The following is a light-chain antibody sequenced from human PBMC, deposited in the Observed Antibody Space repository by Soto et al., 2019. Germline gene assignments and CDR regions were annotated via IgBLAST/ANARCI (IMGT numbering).Light chain of an antibody. CDR1: QSVSSN. CDR3: QQRSIWPWT. J-gene: IGKJ1*01. V-gene: IGKV3-11*01. CDR2: RAS. Sequence: EIVMTQSPATLSVSPGERATLSCRASQSVSSNLAWYQQKPGQAPRLLIYRASTRATGIPARFSGSGSGTDFTLTISSLEPEDFAVFYCQQRSIWPWTFGQGTKVDIK.